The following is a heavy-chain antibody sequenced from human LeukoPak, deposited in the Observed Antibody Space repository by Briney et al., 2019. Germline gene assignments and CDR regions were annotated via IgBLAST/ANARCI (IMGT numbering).Heavy chain of an antibody. J-gene: IGHJ5*02. CDR1: GGSISSGSYY. CDR2: IYTSGST. CDR3: ARGAYSGTRDWFDP. V-gene: IGHV4-61*02. D-gene: IGHD5-12*01. Sequence: SETLSLTCTVSGGSISSGSYYWRWIRQPAGKGLEWIGRIYTSGSTNYNPSLKSRVTISVDTSKNQFSLKLSSVTAADTAVYYCARGAYSGTRDWFDPWGQGTLVTVSS.